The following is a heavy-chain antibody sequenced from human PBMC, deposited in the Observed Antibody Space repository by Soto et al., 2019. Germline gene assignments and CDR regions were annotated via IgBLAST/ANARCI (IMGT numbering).Heavy chain of an antibody. J-gene: IGHJ1*01. Sequence: QLQLQESGSGLVKPSQTLSLTCAVSGGSISSGGYSWSWIRQPPGKGLEWIGYIYHSGSTYYNPSTKSRVTISVDRSKNQFSLKLSSVTAADTAVYYCASSYYDSSGSALRDWGQGTLVTVSS. CDR3: ASSYYDSSGSALRD. D-gene: IGHD3-22*01. CDR1: GGSISSGGYS. CDR2: IYHSGST. V-gene: IGHV4-30-2*01.